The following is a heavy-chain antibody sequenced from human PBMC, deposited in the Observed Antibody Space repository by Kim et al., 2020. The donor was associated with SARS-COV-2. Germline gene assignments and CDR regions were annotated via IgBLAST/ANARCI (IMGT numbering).Heavy chain of an antibody. V-gene: IGHV4-34*01. D-gene: IGHD6-13*01. Sequence: SETLSLTCAVYGGSFSGYYWSWIRQPPGKGLEWIGEINHSGSTNYNPSLKSRVTISVDTSKNQFSLKLSSVTAADTGVYYCARAHYGSSWYGGWGYYYYYGMDVWCQGTPVTVAS. J-gene: IGHJ6*02. CDR3: ARAHYGSSWYGGWGYYYYYGMDV. CDR2: INHSGST. CDR1: GGSFSGYY.